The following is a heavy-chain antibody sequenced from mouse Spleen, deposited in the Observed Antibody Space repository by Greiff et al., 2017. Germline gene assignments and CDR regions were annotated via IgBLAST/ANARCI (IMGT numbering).Heavy chain of an antibody. Sequence: EVQVVESGGGLVKPGGSLKLSCAASGFTFSDYGMAWVRQAPGKGPEWVAFISNLAYSIYYADTVTGRFTISRENAKNTLYLEMSSLRSEDTAMYYCARSTVVKDFDYWGQGTTLTVSS. J-gene: IGHJ2*01. CDR3: ARSTVVKDFDY. V-gene: IGHV5-15*02. CDR2: ISNLAYSI. CDR1: GFTFSDYG. D-gene: IGHD1-1*01.